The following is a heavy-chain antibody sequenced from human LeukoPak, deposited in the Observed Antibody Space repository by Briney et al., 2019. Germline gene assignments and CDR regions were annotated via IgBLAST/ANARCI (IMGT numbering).Heavy chain of an antibody. Sequence: GGSLRLSCAASGFTFSSYTMNWVRQAPGKGLEWVSSISSSSSYIYYADSVKGRFTISRDNAKNSLYLQMNSLRAEDMAVYYCARDSRNIGQNFDYWGQGTLVTVSS. D-gene: IGHD2/OR15-2a*01. V-gene: IGHV3-21*01. J-gene: IGHJ4*02. CDR1: GFTFSSYT. CDR3: ARDSRNIGQNFDY. CDR2: ISSSSSYI.